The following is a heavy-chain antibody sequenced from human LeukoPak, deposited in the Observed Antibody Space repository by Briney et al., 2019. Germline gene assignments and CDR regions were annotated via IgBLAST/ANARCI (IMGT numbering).Heavy chain of an antibody. Sequence: PSQTLSLTCTVSGGSISSGDYYWSWIRQPPGKGLEWIGYIYYSGSTYYNPSLKSRVTISVDTSKNQFSLKLSSVTAADTAVYYCARGVMIAAAGSSWFDPWGQGTLVTVSS. J-gene: IGHJ5*02. CDR2: IYYSGST. V-gene: IGHV4-30-4*01. D-gene: IGHD6-13*01. CDR3: ARGVMIAAAGSSWFDP. CDR1: GGSISSGDYY.